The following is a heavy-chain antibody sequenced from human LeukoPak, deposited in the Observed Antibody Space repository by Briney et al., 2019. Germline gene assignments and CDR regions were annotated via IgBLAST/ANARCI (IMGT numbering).Heavy chain of an antibody. CDR3: ARGKAAVAGILIDY. Sequence: PSETLSLTCAVYGGSFSGYYWSWIRQPPGKGLEWIGEINHSGSTNYNPSLKSRVTISVDTYKNQFSLKLSSVTAADTAVYYCARGKAAVAGILIDYWGQGTLVTVSS. CDR1: GGSFSGYY. J-gene: IGHJ4*02. CDR2: INHSGST. D-gene: IGHD6-19*01. V-gene: IGHV4-34*01.